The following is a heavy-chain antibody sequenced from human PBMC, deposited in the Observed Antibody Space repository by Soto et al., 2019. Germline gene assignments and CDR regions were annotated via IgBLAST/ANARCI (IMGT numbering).Heavy chain of an antibody. Sequence: PGESLKISCKGSGYSFAGYWITWVRQMPGKGLEWMGRIDPSDSQTYYSPSFRGHVTVSVTKSITTVFLQWSSLRASDTAMYYCASSVLVTSTMNYFDLWGQGTLVTVSS. D-gene: IGHD2-8*02. CDR2: IDPSDSQT. CDR3: ASSVLVTSTMNYFDL. V-gene: IGHV5-10-1*01. CDR1: GYSFAGYW. J-gene: IGHJ4*02.